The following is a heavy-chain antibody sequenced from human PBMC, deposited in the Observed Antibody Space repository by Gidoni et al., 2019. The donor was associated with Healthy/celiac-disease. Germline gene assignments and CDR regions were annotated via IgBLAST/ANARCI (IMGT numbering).Heavy chain of an antibody. CDR1: GGSISSSSYN. Sequence: GLVKPSETLSLTCTVSGGSISSSSYNWGGIRQPPGKGLEWSGSIYYSGSTYYNPYLKSRVTISVGTAKNQFSLKLSSVTAADTAVYYCASGGDGTGSYYIGSFDYWGQGTLVTVSS. CDR3: ASGGDGTGSYYIGSFDY. CDR2: IYYSGST. D-gene: IGHD3-10*01. V-gene: IGHV4-39*01. J-gene: IGHJ4*02.